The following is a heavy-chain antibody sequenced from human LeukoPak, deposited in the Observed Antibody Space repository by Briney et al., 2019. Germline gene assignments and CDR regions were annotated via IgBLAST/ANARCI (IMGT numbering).Heavy chain of an antibody. CDR1: GDSITNGSHY. V-gene: IGHV4-39*01. D-gene: IGHD6-13*01. J-gene: IGHJ4*02. CDR2: IYYSGII. Sequence: SETLSLTCTVSGDSITNGSHYWGWIRQPPGKGLEWIGSIYYSGIIFSTPSLKSRVTMSVDTSKNQFSLRLSSVTATDTAVYYCARRPYSSSWYWDYWGQGTLVTVSS. CDR3: ARRPYSSSWYWDY.